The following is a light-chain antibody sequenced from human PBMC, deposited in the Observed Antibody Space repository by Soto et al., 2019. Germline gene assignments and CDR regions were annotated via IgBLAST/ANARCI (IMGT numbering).Light chain of an antibody. V-gene: IGLV1-44*01. CDR3: AACADSMNFVV. CDR1: STNIGSNT. Sequence: QSVVTQPPSASGTPGQTVTISCSGSSTNIGSNTVNSYQQLPGTAPKLLIYNNNQRPSGVPDRFSGSKSGTSASLAISGLQSEDEADYYCAACADSMNFVVFGGGTKVTVL. CDR2: NNN. J-gene: IGLJ2*01.